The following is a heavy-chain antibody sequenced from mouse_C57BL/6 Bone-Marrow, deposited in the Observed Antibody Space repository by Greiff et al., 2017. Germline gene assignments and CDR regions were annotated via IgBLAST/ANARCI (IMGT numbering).Heavy chain of an antibody. D-gene: IGHD1-1*01. CDR2: IHPNSGST. J-gene: IGHJ1*03. CDR3: TRKGGYYYGSSYWYFDV. CDR1: GYTFTSYW. Sequence: QVQLQQPGAELVKPGASVKLSCKASGYTFTSYWMHWVKQRPGQGLEWIGMIHPNSGSTNYTEKFKSKATLTVDKSSSTAYIQRSSLTSEDSAVYYCTRKGGYYYGSSYWYFDVWGTGTTGTVSS. V-gene: IGHV1-64*01.